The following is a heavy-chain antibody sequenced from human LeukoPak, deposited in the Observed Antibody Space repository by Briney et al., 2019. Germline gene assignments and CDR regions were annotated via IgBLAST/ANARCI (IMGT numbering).Heavy chain of an antibody. CDR1: GGSFSGYY. CDR2: INHSGST. CDR3: ARWGLNDIVVVVAATRDGAFDI. V-gene: IGHV4-34*01. J-gene: IGHJ3*02. D-gene: IGHD2-15*01. Sequence: SETLSLTCAVYGGSFSGYYWSWIRQPPGKGLEWIGEINHSGSTNYNPSLKSRATITVDTSKNQFSLKLSSVTAADTAVYYCARWGLNDIVVVVAATRDGAFDIWGQGTMVTVSS.